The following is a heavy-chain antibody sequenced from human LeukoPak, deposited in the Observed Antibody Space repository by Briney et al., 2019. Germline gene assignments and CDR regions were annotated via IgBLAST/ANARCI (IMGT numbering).Heavy chain of an antibody. CDR2: INHSGST. J-gene: IGHJ5*02. V-gene: IGHV4-34*01. CDR3: ARSRDISNWFDP. CDR1: GGSFSGYY. Sequence: PSETLSLTCAVYGGSFSGYYWSWLRQPPGKGLEWIGEINHSGSTNYNPSLKSRVTISVDTSKNQFSLNLNSVTAADTAVYYCARSRDISNWFDPWGQGTLVTVSS.